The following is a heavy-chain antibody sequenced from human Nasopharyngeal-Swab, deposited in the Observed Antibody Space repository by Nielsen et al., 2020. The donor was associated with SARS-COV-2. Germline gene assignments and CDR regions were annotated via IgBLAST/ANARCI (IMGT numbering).Heavy chain of an antibody. Sequence: GESLKISCAASGFTFSIYSMNWVRQAPGKGLEWVSSISSSNNYIYYEDSVKGRFTTSRDNTKKSLYLQMNSLRAEDTAVYYCARLGTESYHYYSLDVWGQGTTVTASS. CDR3: ARLGTESYHYYSLDV. V-gene: IGHV3-21*01. CDR1: GFTFSIYS. D-gene: IGHD1-1*01. CDR2: ISSSNNYI. J-gene: IGHJ6*02.